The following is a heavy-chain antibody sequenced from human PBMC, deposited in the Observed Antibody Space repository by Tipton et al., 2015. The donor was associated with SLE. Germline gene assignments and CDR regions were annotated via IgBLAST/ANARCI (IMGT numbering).Heavy chain of an antibody. Sequence: LSLSCAASGFTYSGYAMHWVRQAPDKGLEWVAFIRADGSNKDYADSVKGRFTISRDNSKNNLYLQMNRLRVEDTAVYYCAGGTGAYFDHWGQGTLVTVSS. CDR2: IRADGSNK. CDR3: AGGTGAYFDH. V-gene: IGHV3-30*02. D-gene: IGHD3-16*01. J-gene: IGHJ4*02. CDR1: GFTYSGYA.